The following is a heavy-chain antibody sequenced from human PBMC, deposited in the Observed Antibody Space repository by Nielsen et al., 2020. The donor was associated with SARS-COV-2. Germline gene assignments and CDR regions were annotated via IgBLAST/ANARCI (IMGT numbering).Heavy chain of an antibody. CDR1: GFTFSNFA. CDR3: ASHKFGEGH. V-gene: IGHV3-64*04. CDR2: ITSKGVST. D-gene: IGHD3-10*01. Sequence: GGSLRLSCSASGFTFSNFAMHWVRQAPGKGLENVSGITSKGVSTKYADSVKGRFTISRDNARNTLYLQMNSLRAEDTAVYYCASHKFGEGHWGQGTLVSVSS. J-gene: IGHJ1*01.